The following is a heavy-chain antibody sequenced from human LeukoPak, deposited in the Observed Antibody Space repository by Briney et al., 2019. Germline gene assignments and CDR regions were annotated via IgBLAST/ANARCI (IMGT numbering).Heavy chain of an antibody. CDR3: AMVVTQGYYFDY. V-gene: IGHV4-59*01. J-gene: IGHJ4*02. D-gene: IGHD2-21*02. CDR2: VYYSGST. Sequence: SETLSLTCTVSGGSISSYYWSWIRQPPGKGLEWIGYVYYSGSTNYNPSLKSRVTISVDTSKNQFSLKLSSVTAADTAVYYCAMVVTQGYYFDYWGQGTLVTVSS. CDR1: GGSISSYY.